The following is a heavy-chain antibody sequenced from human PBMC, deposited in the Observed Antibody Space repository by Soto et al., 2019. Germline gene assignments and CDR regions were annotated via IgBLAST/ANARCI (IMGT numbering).Heavy chain of an antibody. V-gene: IGHV1-69*12. CDR1: GGTFSSYA. J-gene: IGHJ6*02. CDR2: IIPIFGTA. CDR3: ARGEGVAIPGGYYYYGMDV. Sequence: QVQLVQSGAEVKKPGSSVKVSCKASGGTFSSYAISWVRQAPGQGLEWMGGIIPIFGTANYAQKFQGRVTITADESTSTAYMERSSLRSEDTAVYYCARGEGVAIPGGYYYYGMDVWGQGTTVTVSS. D-gene: IGHD2-8*02.